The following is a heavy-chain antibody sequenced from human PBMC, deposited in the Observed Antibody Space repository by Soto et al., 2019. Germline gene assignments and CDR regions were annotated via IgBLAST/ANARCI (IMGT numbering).Heavy chain of an antibody. CDR2: ISYDGSNK. CDR3: APWFGAFDY. J-gene: IGHJ4*02. D-gene: IGHD3-10*01. CDR1: GFTFSSYG. Sequence: QVQLVESGGGVVQPGRSLRLSCAASGFTFSSYGMHWVRQAPGKGLEWVAVISYDGSNKYYADSVKGRFTISRDNSKNTVYLQMTSLRAEDTAVYYCAPWFGAFDYWGQGTLVTVSS. V-gene: IGHV3-30*03.